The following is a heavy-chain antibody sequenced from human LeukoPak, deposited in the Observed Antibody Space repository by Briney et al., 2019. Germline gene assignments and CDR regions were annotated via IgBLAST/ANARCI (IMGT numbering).Heavy chain of an antibody. Sequence: GGSLRLSCAASGFIVSSDHMTWVRQAPGKGLEWVSILYTVNKTHYVDSVKGRFTISRDNSKNTVYLQMSSLRAEDTAMYYCARAGHCSGGSCYDYWGQGTLVTVSS. CDR3: ARAGHCSGGSCYDY. V-gene: IGHV3-53*01. CDR1: GFIVSSDH. D-gene: IGHD2-15*01. CDR2: LYTVNKT. J-gene: IGHJ4*02.